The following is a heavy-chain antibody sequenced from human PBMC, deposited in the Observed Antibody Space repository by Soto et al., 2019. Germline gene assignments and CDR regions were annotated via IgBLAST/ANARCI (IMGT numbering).Heavy chain of an antibody. CDR2: LIHGGST. D-gene: IGHD3-16*01. J-gene: IGHJ3*02. CDR3: ARSPLTYDYVRQTWSEVGDSFDI. V-gene: IGHV4-34*12. CDR1: VSSLGAFH. Sequence: SETLSLTFALYVSSLGAFHWTWIRQPPGKGLEWIGELIHGGSTTYNPSLKSRVTFSLDTSKSQFSLHLLSVTAADTAVYYCARSPLTYDYVRQTWSEVGDSFDIWGRGTLVTVSS.